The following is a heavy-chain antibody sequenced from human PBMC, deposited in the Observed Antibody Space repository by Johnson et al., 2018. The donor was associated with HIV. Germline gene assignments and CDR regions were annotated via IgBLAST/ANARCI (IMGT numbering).Heavy chain of an antibody. V-gene: IGHV3-30*02. J-gene: IGHJ3*02. CDR1: GFTFSSYG. Sequence: QVQLVESGGGVVQPGGSLRLSSAASGFTFSSYGMHWVRQAPGKGLEWVAFIRYDGSNKYYADSVKGRFTISRDNSRNTLNLQMNNLRAEDTGVYYCARDTDDFWSGEGAFDIWGQGTMVTVSS. D-gene: IGHD3-3*01. CDR3: ARDTDDFWSGEGAFDI. CDR2: IRYDGSNK.